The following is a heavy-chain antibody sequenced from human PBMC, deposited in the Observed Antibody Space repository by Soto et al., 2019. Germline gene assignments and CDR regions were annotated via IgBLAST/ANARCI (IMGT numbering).Heavy chain of an antibody. Sequence: SETLSLTCIVSGGSISNYYWSWIRQPPGKGLEWIGYIYDSGSTNYNPSLKSRVTISVDTSKNQFSLKLSSVTAADTAMYYCARYYYGSGSYRRAFDIWGQGTMVTVSS. CDR1: GGSISNYY. J-gene: IGHJ3*02. CDR3: ARYYYGSGSYRRAFDI. V-gene: IGHV4-59*08. CDR2: IYDSGST. D-gene: IGHD3-10*01.